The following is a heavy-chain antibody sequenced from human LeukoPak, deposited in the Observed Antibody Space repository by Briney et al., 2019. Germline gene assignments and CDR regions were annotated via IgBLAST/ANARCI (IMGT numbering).Heavy chain of an antibody. CDR3: ARDLVLGD. CDR1: GGSISSSSYY. V-gene: IGHV4-39*07. CDR2: IYYSGST. J-gene: IGHJ4*02. D-gene: IGHD2-21*01. Sequence: RSSETLSLTCTVSGGSISSSSYYWGWIRQPPGKGLEWIGSIYYSGSTYYNPSLKSRVTISVDTSKNQFSLKLSSVTAADAAVYYCARDLVLGDWGQGTLVTVSS.